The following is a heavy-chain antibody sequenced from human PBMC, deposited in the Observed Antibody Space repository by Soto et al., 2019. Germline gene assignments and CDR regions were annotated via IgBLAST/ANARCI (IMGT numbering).Heavy chain of an antibody. CDR1: VVTFSSYA. CDR3: AAAVGPTRNYVFDY. J-gene: IGHJ4*02. Sequence: SVKVSCKASVVTFSSYAINWVRQAPGQGLEWMGGIIPFVGTANYAQKFQGRVTITADESTSTAYMELSSLRSEDTAVYYCAAAVGPTRNYVFDYWGQGTLVTVSS. V-gene: IGHV1-69*13. D-gene: IGHD1-7*01. CDR2: IIPFVGTA.